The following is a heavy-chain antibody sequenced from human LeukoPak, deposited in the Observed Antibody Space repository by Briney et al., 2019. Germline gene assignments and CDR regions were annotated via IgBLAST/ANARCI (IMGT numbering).Heavy chain of an antibody. CDR2: MNPNSGNT. V-gene: IGHV1-8*01. D-gene: IGHD6-13*01. J-gene: IGHJ5*02. CDR1: GYTFTSYD. CDR3: ARAVPAAGKRAIRRGNWFEP. Sequence: ASVKVSCKASGYTFTSYDINWVRQATGQGLEWMGWMNPNSGNTGYAQKFQGRVTMTRNTSISTAYMELSSLRSEDTAVYYCARAVPAAGKRAIRRGNWFEPWGQGTLVTVAS.